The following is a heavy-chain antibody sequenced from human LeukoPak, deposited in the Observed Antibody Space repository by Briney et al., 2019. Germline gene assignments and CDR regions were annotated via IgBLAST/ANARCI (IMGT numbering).Heavy chain of an antibody. Sequence: GGSLRLSCTASGFTFSAYAMMWVRQAPGEGPEWVSAIRGGGGSAFYADSVKGRFTISRDNSKYTLFLQMNSLRAEDTAVYYCARGPNGDYIGAFDMWGPGTMVTVSS. J-gene: IGHJ3*02. V-gene: IGHV3-23*01. CDR2: IRGGGGSA. CDR1: GFTFSAYA. CDR3: ARGPNGDYIGAFDM. D-gene: IGHD4-17*01.